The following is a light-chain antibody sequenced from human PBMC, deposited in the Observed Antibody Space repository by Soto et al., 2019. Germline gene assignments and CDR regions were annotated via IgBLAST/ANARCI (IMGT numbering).Light chain of an antibody. V-gene: IGKV1-5*01. Sequence: DIQMTQSPSTLSASVGDRVTITCRASQSISSWLAWYQQKPGKAPKLLIYDASSFESGVPSRFSGSGSGTEFTLTISSLQPDNFATYYCQQYNSPWTFGQGTKVEIK. CDR2: DAS. CDR1: QSISSW. J-gene: IGKJ1*01. CDR3: QQYNSPWT.